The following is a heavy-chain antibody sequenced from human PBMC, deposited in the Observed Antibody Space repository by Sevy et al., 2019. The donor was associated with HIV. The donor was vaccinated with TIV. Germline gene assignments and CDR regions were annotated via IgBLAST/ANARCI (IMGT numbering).Heavy chain of an antibody. CDR1: GFTFSGYW. CDR3: ASSGGYNKYDY. D-gene: IGHD2-15*01. Sequence: GGSLRLSCAASGFTFSGYWMHWVRQAPGKGLVWVSLINSDGSSTNYADSVKGRFTISRDNAKNTLYLQMNSLRAEDTAVYYCASSGGYNKYDYWGQRTLVTASS. V-gene: IGHV3-74*01. J-gene: IGHJ4*02. CDR2: INSDGSST.